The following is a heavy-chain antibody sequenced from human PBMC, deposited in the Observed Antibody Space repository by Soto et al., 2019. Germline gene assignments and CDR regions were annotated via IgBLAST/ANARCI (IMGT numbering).Heavy chain of an antibody. J-gene: IGHJ6*02. D-gene: IGHD2-15*01. CDR3: ARAYCSGGSCPYGMDV. CDR1: GGTFNSYA. Sequence: SVKVSCKASGGTFNSYAISWVRQAPGQGLEWMGGIIPISGTANYAQKFQGRLTVTADESTSTAYMELSSLRSEDTAVYYCARAYCSGGSCPYGMDVWGQGTTVTVSS. V-gene: IGHV1-69*13. CDR2: IIPISGTA.